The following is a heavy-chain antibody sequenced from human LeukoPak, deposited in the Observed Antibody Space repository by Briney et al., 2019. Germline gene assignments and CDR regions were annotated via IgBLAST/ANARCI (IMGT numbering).Heavy chain of an antibody. CDR3: ARVPLDDASRHYYPH. J-gene: IGHJ1*01. V-gene: IGHV1-3*01. D-gene: IGHD3-10*01. Sequence: ASVKVSCKASGYTFTSHAMHWVRQAPGQRLEWMGWINGGNGNTKYSQKFQGRVTIARDTSASTAYMELSSLTSEDTAVYYCARVPLDDASRHYYPHWGQGTLVTVSS. CDR1: GYTFTSHA. CDR2: INGGNGNT.